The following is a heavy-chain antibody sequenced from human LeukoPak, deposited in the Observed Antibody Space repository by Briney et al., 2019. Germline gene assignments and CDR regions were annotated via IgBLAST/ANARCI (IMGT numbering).Heavy chain of an antibody. V-gene: IGHV4-59*12. CDR1: GGSISSYY. J-gene: IGHJ6*03. Sequence: SETLSLTCTVSGGSISSYYWSWIRQPPGKGLEWIGYIYYSGSTYYNPSLKSRVTISVDTSKNQFSLKLSSVTAADTAVYYCASQKRDYYMDVWGKGTTVTISS. CDR2: IYYSGST. CDR3: ASQKRDYYMDV.